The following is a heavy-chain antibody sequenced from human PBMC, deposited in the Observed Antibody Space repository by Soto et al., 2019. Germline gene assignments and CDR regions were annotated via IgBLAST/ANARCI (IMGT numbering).Heavy chain of an antibody. J-gene: IGHJ3*02. CDR1: GFTFSSYS. V-gene: IGHV3-48*01. D-gene: IGHD6-19*01. CDR2: ISSSSTI. Sequence: PGGSLRLSCAASGFTFSSYSMNWVRQAPGKGLEWVSYISSSSTIYYADSVKGRFTISRDNAKNSLYLQMNSLRAEDTAVYYCARLMTTYDSSGWQIDAFDIWGQGTMVTVSS. CDR3: ARLMTTYDSSGWQIDAFDI.